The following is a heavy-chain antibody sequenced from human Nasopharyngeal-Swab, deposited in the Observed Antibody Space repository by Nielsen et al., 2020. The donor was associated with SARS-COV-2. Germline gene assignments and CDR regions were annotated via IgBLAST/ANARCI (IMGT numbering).Heavy chain of an antibody. J-gene: IGHJ6*02. CDR2: INAGNGNT. CDR3: ARGGNYDFWSGYYLSHNYYYGMDV. D-gene: IGHD3-3*01. Sequence: ASVKVSCKASGYTFTTYGMHWVRQAPGQRLEWMGWINAGNGNTEYSQKFQGRVTITRDTSASTAYMELSSLRCEATAVYYCARGGNYDFWSGYYLSHNYYYGMDVWGQGTTVTVSS. CDR1: GYTFTTYG. V-gene: IGHV1-3*01.